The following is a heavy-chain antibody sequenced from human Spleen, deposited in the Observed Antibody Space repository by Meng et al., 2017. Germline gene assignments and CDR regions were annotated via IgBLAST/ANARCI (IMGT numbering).Heavy chain of an antibody. J-gene: IGHJ4*02. Sequence: QVQLQESGPGLVKPSETLSLTCTVSGGSISSYYWSWIRQPPGKGLEWIGYIYYSGSTTYNPSLKSRVTISLDTSKNQFSLKLSSVTAADTAVYYCARAPSDGGNIDYWGQGTLVTVSS. CDR2: IYYSGST. CDR3: ARAPSDGGNIDY. CDR1: GGSISSYY. D-gene: IGHD4-23*01. V-gene: IGHV4-59*12.